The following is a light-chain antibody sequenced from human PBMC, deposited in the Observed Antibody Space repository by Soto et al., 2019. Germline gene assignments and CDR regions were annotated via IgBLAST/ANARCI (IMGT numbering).Light chain of an antibody. V-gene: IGKV1-39*01. CDR2: AAS. Sequence: IHMTHSPSSLSASVGDRVSLTCRASQNISSYLNWYQQKPGTATKLLIYAASSLQSGVPSRFSGSGSGTDFTLTISSLQPEDFATYYCQQSYRTPKTFGQGTKVDI. CDR3: QQSYRTPKT. J-gene: IGKJ1*01. CDR1: QNISSY.